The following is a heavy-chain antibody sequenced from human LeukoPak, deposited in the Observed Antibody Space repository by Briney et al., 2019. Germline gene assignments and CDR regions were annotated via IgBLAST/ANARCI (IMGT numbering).Heavy chain of an antibody. CDR3: ASPPLRGFRDSDI. V-gene: IGHV4-34*01. D-gene: IGHD3-16*01. Sequence: PSETLSLTCAVYGGSFSGYYWSWNRQPPGKGLEWIGEINHSGSTNYNPSLKSRVAISVDTSKNQFSLKLSSVTAADTAVYYCASPPLRGFRDSDIWGQGTMVTVSS. J-gene: IGHJ3*02. CDR2: INHSGST. CDR1: GGSFSGYY.